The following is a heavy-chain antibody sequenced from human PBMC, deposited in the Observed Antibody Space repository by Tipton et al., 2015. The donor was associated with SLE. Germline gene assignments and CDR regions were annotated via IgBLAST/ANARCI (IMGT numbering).Heavy chain of an antibody. V-gene: IGHV4-39*07. CDR2: IYYSGST. Sequence: TLSLTCTVSGGSISSSSYYWGWIRQPPGKGLEWIGSIYYSGSTYYNPSLKSRVTISVDTSKNQFSLKLSSVTAADTAVYYCAVMEEYYGFDMWGQGTMVIVSS. J-gene: IGHJ3*02. CDR3: AVMEEYYGFDM. CDR1: GGSISSSSYY. D-gene: IGHD2/OR15-2a*01.